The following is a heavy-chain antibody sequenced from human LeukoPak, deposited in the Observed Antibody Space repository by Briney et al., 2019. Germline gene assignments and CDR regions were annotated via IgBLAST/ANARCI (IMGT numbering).Heavy chain of an antibody. D-gene: IGHD3-22*01. Sequence: PSETLSLTCAVYGVSLRGYYWSWIRQSPEKGLEWIGEISHEGDSIYNPSLKSRLTLSVDMSKNQFSLKLRSVTAADTAVYYCARLGGYYDSTPGDYWGQGTLVTVSS. CDR3: ARLGGYYDSTPGDY. CDR1: GVSLRGYY. CDR2: ISHEGDS. J-gene: IGHJ4*02. V-gene: IGHV4-34*01.